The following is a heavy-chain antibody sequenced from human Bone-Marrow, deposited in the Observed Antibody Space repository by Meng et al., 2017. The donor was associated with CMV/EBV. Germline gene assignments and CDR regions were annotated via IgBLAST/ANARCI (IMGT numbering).Heavy chain of an antibody. V-gene: IGHV4-39*01. CDR2: IYYSGST. Sequence: SETLSLTCTVSGGSISSSSYYWGWIRQPPGKGLEWIGSIYYSGSTYYNPSLKSRVTMSVDTSKNQFSLRLSSVTAADTAVYYCARHPRVYQLLYHDYWGQGTLVTVSS. CDR1: GGSISSSSYY. J-gene: IGHJ4*02. CDR3: ARHPRVYQLLYHDY. D-gene: IGHD2-2*02.